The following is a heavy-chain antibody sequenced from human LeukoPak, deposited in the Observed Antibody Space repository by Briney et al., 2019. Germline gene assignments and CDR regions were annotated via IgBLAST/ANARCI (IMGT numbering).Heavy chain of an antibody. CDR1: GFTFNNYA. D-gene: IGHD3-22*01. J-gene: IGHJ4*02. CDR2: ISGNTGST. CDR3: AKMGLSSYYYDSSGYYAEFDF. V-gene: IGHV3-23*01. Sequence: GGSLRLSCAASGFTFNNYAMSWVRQPPGKGLEWVSAISGNTGSTCNADSVKGRFTISRDNSENTLYLQMNSLRAEDTAVYYCAKMGLSSYYYDSSGYYAEFDFWGQGTLVTVSS.